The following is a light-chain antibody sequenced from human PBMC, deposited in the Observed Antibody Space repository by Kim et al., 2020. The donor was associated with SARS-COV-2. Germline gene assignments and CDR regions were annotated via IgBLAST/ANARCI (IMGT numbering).Light chain of an antibody. Sequence: EIVLTQSPGTLSLSPGERATLSCRASQSVSSRYLAWYQQKPGQAPRLLIYGASNRATGVPARFSGSGSGTDFTLTISRLEPEDFAVYYCQQYSNSPPYTFGQGTKLEI. CDR1: QSVSSRY. CDR2: GAS. CDR3: QQYSNSPPYT. J-gene: IGKJ2*01. V-gene: IGKV3-20*01.